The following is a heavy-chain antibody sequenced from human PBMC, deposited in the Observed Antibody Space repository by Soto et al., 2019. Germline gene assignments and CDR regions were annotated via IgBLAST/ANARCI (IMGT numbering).Heavy chain of an antibody. CDR3: ARDIQGGSSSWLYYYYYGMDV. J-gene: IGHJ6*02. Sequence: ASVTVACKASCYTFTSYGVSWVRQAPGQGLEWMGWINAGNGNTNYSQKFQGRVTISRDTSASTAYMELSSLRSEDTAVYHCARDIQGGSSSWLYYYYYGMDVWGQGTTVTVSS. D-gene: IGHD6-13*01. CDR2: INAGNGNT. V-gene: IGHV1-18*01. CDR1: CYTFTSYG.